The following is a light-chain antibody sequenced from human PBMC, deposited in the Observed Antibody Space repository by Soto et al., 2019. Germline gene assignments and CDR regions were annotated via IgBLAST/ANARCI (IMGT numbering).Light chain of an antibody. V-gene: IGKV3-20*01. CDR1: QSVSSSY. CDR2: DAS. Sequence: ETVLTQSPGTLSLSPGERATLSCRAIQSVSSSYLAWYQQKPGQAPRLLIYDASNRATGIPARFSGSGSGTDFTLTIGRLEPEDFAVYYCHQYGISPPRTFGQGTKVDIK. J-gene: IGKJ1*01. CDR3: HQYGISPPRT.